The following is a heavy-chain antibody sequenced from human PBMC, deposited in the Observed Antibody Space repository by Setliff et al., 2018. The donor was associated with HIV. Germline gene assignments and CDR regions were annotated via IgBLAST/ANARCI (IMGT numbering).Heavy chain of an antibody. CDR2: INHSGST. CDR3: APRHHKYGFL. D-gene: IGHD3-10*01. Sequence: PSETLSLTCAVYGGSFSGYYWSWIRQPPGKGLEWIGEINHSGSTNYNPSLKSRVTISVDTSMDQFSLKLNSVTAADTAVYYCAPRHHKYGFLWGQGTLVTVSS. V-gene: IGHV4-34*01. CDR1: GGSFSGYY. J-gene: IGHJ4*02.